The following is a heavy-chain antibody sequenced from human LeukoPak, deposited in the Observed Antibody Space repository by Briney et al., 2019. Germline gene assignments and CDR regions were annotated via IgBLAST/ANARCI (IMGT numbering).Heavy chain of an antibody. J-gene: IGHJ4*02. CDR1: GLMFRSFW. Sequence: GGSLRLSCTFSGLMFRSFWMNWVRQAPGKGLEWVANINPGGNEIRSVDSVKGRSIISRDNAKNSLDLQMSSLRVEDTAVYYCMCWGTDNHWGQGILVTVSS. V-gene: IGHV3-7*01. CDR3: MCWGTDNH. CDR2: INPGGNEI. D-gene: IGHD7-27*01.